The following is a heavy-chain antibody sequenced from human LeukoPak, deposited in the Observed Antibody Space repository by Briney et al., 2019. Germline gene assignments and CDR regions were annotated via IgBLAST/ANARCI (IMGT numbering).Heavy chain of an antibody. Sequence: DPGGSLRLSCAASGFTVSSNYMNWVRQAPGKGLEWVSSISSSSSYIYYADSVKGRFTISRDNAKNSLYLQMNSLRAEDTAVYYCAREGSRGRYFDWLLFAFDIWGQGTMVTVSS. CDR3: AREGSRGRYFDWLLFAFDI. V-gene: IGHV3-21*01. D-gene: IGHD3-9*01. CDR2: ISSSSSYI. J-gene: IGHJ3*02. CDR1: GFTVSSNY.